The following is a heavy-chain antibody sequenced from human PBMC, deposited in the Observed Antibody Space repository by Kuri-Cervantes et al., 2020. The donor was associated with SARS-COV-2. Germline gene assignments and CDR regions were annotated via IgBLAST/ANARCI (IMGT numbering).Heavy chain of an antibody. CDR1: GFTVSSNY. CDR2: IYSGGST. CDR3: ARGQIQLPLY. V-gene: IGHV3-66*02. Sequence: GESLKISCAASGFTVSSNYMSWVRQAPGKGLEWVSVIYSGGSTYYADSVKGRFTISRDNSKNTLYLQMNSLRAEDTAVYYCARGQIQLPLYWGQGTLVTVSS. J-gene: IGHJ4*02. D-gene: IGHD5-18*01.